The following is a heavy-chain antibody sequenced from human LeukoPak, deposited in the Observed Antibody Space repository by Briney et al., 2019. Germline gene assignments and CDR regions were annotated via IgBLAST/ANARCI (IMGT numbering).Heavy chain of an antibody. CDR3: ARDQGAAGLY. CDR2: INWSGGST. D-gene: IGHD6-13*01. Sequence: PGGSLRLSCTASGFTFNGYSMSWVRQAPGKGLEWVSGINWSGGSTGYADSVKGRFTISRDNAKNSLYLQMNSLRAEDTAVYYCARDQGAAGLYWGQGALVTVSS. J-gene: IGHJ4*02. CDR1: GFTFNGYS. V-gene: IGHV3-20*04.